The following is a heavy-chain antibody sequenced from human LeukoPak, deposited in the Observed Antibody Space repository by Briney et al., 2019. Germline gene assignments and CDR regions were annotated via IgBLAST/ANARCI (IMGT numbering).Heavy chain of an antibody. Sequence: GGSLRLSCAASGFTFSSYGMHWVRQAPGKGLEWVTFIRYDGSNKYYADSVKGRFTISRDNSKNTLYLQMNSLRAEDTAVYYCARTRITMVRGVMWFDPWGQGTLVTVSS. CDR1: GFTFSSYG. CDR3: ARTRITMVRGVMWFDP. D-gene: IGHD3-10*01. J-gene: IGHJ5*02. CDR2: IRYDGSNK. V-gene: IGHV3-30*02.